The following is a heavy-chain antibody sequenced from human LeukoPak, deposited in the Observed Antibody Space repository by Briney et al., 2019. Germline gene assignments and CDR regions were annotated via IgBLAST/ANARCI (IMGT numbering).Heavy chain of an antibody. CDR1: GGSISSSSYC. V-gene: IGHV4-39*07. Sequence: SETLSLTCTVSGGSISSSSYCWGWIRQPPGKGLEWIGYIYHSGSTYYNPSLKSRVTISVDRSKTQFSLKLSSVTAADTAVYYCARGGGFCSSTSCQEWFDPWGQGTLVTVSS. D-gene: IGHD2-2*01. CDR3: ARGGGFCSSTSCQEWFDP. CDR2: IYHSGST. J-gene: IGHJ5*02.